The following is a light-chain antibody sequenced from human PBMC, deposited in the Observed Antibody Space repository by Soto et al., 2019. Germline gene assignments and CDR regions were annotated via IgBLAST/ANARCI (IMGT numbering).Light chain of an antibody. J-gene: IGKJ5*01. CDR2: GAG. V-gene: IGKV3-20*01. Sequence: EVVLSQSPGSLSLSPGERATLSCRAIQSVSSGYVACDQQKPGQSPRLLMYGAGNRASGIPDRFRGSGSGTDFTLTISRLEPEDFAVYYCQKYGGSPAITFGHVTRLEI. CDR1: QSVSSGY. CDR3: QKYGGSPAIT.